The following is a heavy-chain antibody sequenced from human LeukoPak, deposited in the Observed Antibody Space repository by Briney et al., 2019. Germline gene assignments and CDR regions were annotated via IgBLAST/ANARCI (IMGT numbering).Heavy chain of an antibody. D-gene: IGHD6-19*01. CDR2: ISGSGGST. J-gene: IGHJ4*02. CDR3: AKEVPGEAHWGIAVGGFDY. Sequence: PGGSLRLSCAASGFTFSSYAMSWVRQAPGKGLEWVSAISGSGGSTYYADSVKGRFTISRDNSKNTLYLQMNSLRAEDTAVYYCAKEVPGEAHWGIAVGGFDYWGQGTLVTVSS. V-gene: IGHV3-23*01. CDR1: GFTFSSYA.